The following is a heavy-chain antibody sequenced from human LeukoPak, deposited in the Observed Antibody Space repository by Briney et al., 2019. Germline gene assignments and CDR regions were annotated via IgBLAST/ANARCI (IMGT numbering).Heavy chain of an antibody. CDR2: ISSSGSTI. CDR1: GFTFSSYA. V-gene: IGHV3-48*04. CDR3: AREGYYYGSGSYYNPTPLDY. Sequence: GGSLRLSCAASGFTFSSYAMSWVRQAPGKGLEWVSYISSSGSTIYYADSVKGRFTISRDNAKNSLYLQMNSLRAEDTAVYYCAREGYYYGSGSYYNPTPLDYWGQGTLVTVSS. D-gene: IGHD3-10*01. J-gene: IGHJ4*02.